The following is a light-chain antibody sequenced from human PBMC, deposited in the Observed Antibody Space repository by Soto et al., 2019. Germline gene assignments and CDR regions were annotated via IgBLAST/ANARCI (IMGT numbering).Light chain of an antibody. J-gene: IGKJ2*01. Sequence: DIQMTQSPSSLSASVGDRVTITCRASQSISSYLNWYQQKPGKVPKLLIYAASTLQSGVPSRFSGSGSGTEFTLPISSLQPEDFATYYCQQSYSSPPNTFGQGTKLEIK. CDR1: QSISSY. CDR2: AAS. CDR3: QQSYSSPPNT. V-gene: IGKV1-39*01.